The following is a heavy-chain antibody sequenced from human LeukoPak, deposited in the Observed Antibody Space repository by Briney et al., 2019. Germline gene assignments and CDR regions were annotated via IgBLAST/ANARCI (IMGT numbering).Heavy chain of an antibody. Sequence: GGSLRLSCAASGFTFSNYWMSWVRQAPGKGLEWVANIKQDRSEKYYVDSVKGRFTISRDNAKNSLYLQMNSLRAEDTAVYYCARGPYSSSWYGAWGQGTMVTVSS. D-gene: IGHD6-13*01. V-gene: IGHV3-7*01. J-gene: IGHJ3*01. CDR1: GFTFSNYW. CDR2: IKQDRSEK. CDR3: ARGPYSSSWYGA.